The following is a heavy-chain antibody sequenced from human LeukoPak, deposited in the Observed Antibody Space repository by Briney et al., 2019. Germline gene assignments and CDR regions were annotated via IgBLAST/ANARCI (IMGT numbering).Heavy chain of an antibody. CDR2: INPNSGGT. Sequence: GASVEVSCKASGYTFTGYYMHWVRQAPGQGLEWMGWINPNSGGTNYAQKFQGRVTMTRDTSISTAYMELSRLRSDDTAVYYCARRFLEWSYAFDIWGQGTMVTVSS. J-gene: IGHJ3*02. CDR3: ARRFLEWSYAFDI. CDR1: GYTFTGYY. D-gene: IGHD3-3*01. V-gene: IGHV1-2*02.